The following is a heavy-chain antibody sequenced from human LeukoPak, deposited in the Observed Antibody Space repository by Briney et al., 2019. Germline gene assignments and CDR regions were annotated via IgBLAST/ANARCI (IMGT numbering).Heavy chain of an antibody. CDR1: GGSFSGYY. V-gene: IGHV4-34*01. J-gene: IGHJ4*02. D-gene: IGHD6-13*01. Sequence: PSETLSLTCAVYGGSFSGYYWSWIRQPPGKGLEWIGEINHSGSTNYNPSLKSRVTISVDTSKNQFSLKLSSVTAADTAVYYCARRSQQQLVESYFDYWGQGTLVTVSS. CDR2: INHSGST. CDR3: ARRSQQQLVESYFDY.